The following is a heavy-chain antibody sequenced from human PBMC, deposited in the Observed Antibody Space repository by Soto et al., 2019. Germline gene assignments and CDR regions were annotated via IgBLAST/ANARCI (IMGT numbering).Heavy chain of an antibody. CDR1: GYTFTSYG. CDR3: ARASDGYRSGWYVGYFDY. J-gene: IGHJ4*02. CDR2: IRAYNGYT. Sequence: QVQLVQSGGEVKKPGASVKVSCKASGYTFTSYGVSWVRQAPGQVLEWMGWIRAYNGYTNYAQKFQGRVTITTDTSTSTAYMEVRSLISDDTAVYYCARASDGYRSGWYVGYFDYWGQGTLVTVSS. V-gene: IGHV1-18*04. D-gene: IGHD6-19*01.